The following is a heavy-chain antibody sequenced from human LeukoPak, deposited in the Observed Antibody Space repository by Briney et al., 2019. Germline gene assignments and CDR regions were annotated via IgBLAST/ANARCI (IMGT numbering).Heavy chain of an antibody. CDR2: IIPIFGTA. CDR1: GDTFSSYA. Sequence: GSSVKVSCKASGDTFSSYAISWVRQAPGQGLEWMGGIIPIFGTANYAQKFQGRVTITADESTSTAYMELSSLRSEDTAVYYCARGIGGYVWGSYSYYFDYWGQGTLVTVSS. J-gene: IGHJ4*02. CDR3: ARGIGGYVWGSYSYYFDY. D-gene: IGHD3-16*01. V-gene: IGHV1-69*01.